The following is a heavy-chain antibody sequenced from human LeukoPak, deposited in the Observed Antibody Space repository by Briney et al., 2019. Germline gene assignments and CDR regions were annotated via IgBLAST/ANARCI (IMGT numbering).Heavy chain of an antibody. V-gene: IGHV3-30*04. CDR2: MSYDGSNK. CDR1: GFTFSSYA. CDR3: ANYGSVSYFAY. J-gene: IGHJ4*02. D-gene: IGHD3-10*01. Sequence: GGSLRLSCAASGFTFSSYAMHWVRQAPGKGLEWVAVMSYDGSNKYYADSVKGRFTISRDNSKNTLYLQMISLRAEDTAVYYCANYGSVSYFAYWGQGTLVTVSS.